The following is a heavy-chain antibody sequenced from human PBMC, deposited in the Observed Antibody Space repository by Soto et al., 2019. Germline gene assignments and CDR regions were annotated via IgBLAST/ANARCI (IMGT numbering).Heavy chain of an antibody. CDR1: GGSISSYY. Sequence: TCTVSGGSISSYYWSWIRQPPGKGLEWIGYIYYSGSTNYNPSLKSRVTISVDTSKNQFSLKLSSVTAADTAVYYCARAGIAVAFYNWFDPWGQGTLVTVSS. D-gene: IGHD6-19*01. J-gene: IGHJ5*02. V-gene: IGHV4-59*01. CDR2: IYYSGST. CDR3: ARAGIAVAFYNWFDP.